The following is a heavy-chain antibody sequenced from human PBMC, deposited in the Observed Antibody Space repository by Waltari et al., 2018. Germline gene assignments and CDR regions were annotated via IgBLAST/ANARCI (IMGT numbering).Heavy chain of an antibody. Sequence: QITLKESGPTLVKPTQTLTLTCTFSGFSLSTSGVGVGWIRQPPGKALEWLALIYWIDDKRYSPSLKSRLTITKDTSKNQVVLTMTNMDPVDTATYYCAHSTLYYYGSGSYYLDYWGQGTLVTVSS. D-gene: IGHD3-10*01. J-gene: IGHJ4*02. V-gene: IGHV2-5*01. CDR3: AHSTLYYYGSGSYYLDY. CDR2: IYWIDDK. CDR1: GFSLSTSGVG.